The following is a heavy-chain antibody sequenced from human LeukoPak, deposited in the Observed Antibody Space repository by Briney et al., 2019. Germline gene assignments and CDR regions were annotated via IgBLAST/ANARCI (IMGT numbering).Heavy chain of an antibody. CDR1: GFTVSNAY. V-gene: IGHV3-66*01. J-gene: IGHJ6*02. D-gene: IGHD3-10*02. CDR3: ARDLHYYVAMDV. Sequence: GGSLRLSCAASGFTVSNAYMSWVRQAPGKGLEWVSVIYGGGTTSYADSLKGRFNISRDNSKNTVYLQMNSLRAEDTAVYYCARDLHYYVAMDVWGQGTTVTVSS. CDR2: IYGGGTT.